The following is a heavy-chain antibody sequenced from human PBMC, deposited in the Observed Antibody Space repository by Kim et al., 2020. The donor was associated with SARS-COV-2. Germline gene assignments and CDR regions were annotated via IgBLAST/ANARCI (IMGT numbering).Heavy chain of an antibody. Sequence: SETLSLTCTVSGGSISSYYWSWVRQPPGKGLEWIGFIYSSGTTNYNPSLRSRVTMSLDRSRNQFSLNLRSMTAADTAVYYCAGLEHKESSGSWHLGDAFDFWGQGTMVTVSS. V-gene: IGHV4-4*08. CDR1: GGSISSYY. D-gene: IGHD3-10*01. CDR3: AGLEHKESSGSWHLGDAFDF. J-gene: IGHJ3*01. CDR2: IYSSGTT.